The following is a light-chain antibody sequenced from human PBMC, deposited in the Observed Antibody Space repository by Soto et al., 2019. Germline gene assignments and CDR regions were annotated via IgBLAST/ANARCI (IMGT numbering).Light chain of an antibody. CDR2: AAS. CDR3: QQSYSSPLT. Sequence: DIQMTQSPSSLSASVGDRVTITCRASQSINTYLNWYQQKPGKAPNLLIYAASSLQSGVPSRFSGSGSGTDFTLSISSLQPEDXATXXXQQSYSSPLTFGGGTKVEIK. CDR1: QSINTY. V-gene: IGKV1-39*01. J-gene: IGKJ4*01.